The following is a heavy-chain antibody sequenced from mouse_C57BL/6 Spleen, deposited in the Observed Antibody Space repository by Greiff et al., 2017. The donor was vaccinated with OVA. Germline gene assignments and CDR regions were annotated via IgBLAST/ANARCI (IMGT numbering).Heavy chain of an antibody. D-gene: IGHD2-3*01. CDR1: GYTFTSYW. Sequence: QVQLQQPGADLVRPGSSVKLSCTASGYTFTSYWMHWVRQRPIQGLEWIGNIDPSDSETHYNQKFKDKSTLTVDKSSSTDYMQLSSLPSEDSAVYDCAREGGDGCQSPYFDVWGTGTTVTVSS. CDR2: IDPSDSET. V-gene: IGHV1-52*01. J-gene: IGHJ1*03. CDR3: AREGGDGCQSPYFDV.